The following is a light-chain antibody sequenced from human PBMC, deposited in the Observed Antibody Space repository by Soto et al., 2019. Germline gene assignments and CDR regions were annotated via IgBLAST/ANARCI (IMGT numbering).Light chain of an antibody. Sequence: EILLTQSPGTLSLSPGETATLSCRASQSVSGTFLAWYQQKPGQAPTLLIYGTSSRATGIPDRFSGSGSATEFTLTISRLQPEDFAVYYCDQYSRSPTFGQGTKVEIK. J-gene: IGKJ1*01. CDR1: QSVSGTF. CDR2: GTS. CDR3: DQYSRSPT. V-gene: IGKV3-20*01.